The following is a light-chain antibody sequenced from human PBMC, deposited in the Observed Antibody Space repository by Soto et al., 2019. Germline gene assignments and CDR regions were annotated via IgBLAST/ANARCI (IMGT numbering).Light chain of an antibody. J-gene: IGKJ2*01. CDR3: QQYNTWYT. CDR1: QSVTSD. CDR2: GAS. Sequence: EIVMTQSPATLSVSPGAIVTLSCRASQSVTSDLAWYQQRPGQAPRLLIYGASTRATGIPARFSGSGSGTEFTLTISSLQSEDFAVYYCQQYNTWYTFGQGTKL. V-gene: IGKV3-15*01.